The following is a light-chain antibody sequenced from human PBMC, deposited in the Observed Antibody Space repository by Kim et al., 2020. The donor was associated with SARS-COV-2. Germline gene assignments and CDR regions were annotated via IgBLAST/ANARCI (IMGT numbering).Light chain of an antibody. V-gene: IGLV2-8*01. J-gene: IGLJ2*01. CDR3: SSYAGSNNHVV. Sequence: QSVTISCTGTSSDAGGYNYVSWYQQHPGKAPKLMIYEVSKRPSGVPDRFSGSKSGNTASLTVSGLQAEDEADYYCSSYAGSNNHVVFGGGTQLTVL. CDR2: EVS. CDR1: SSDAGGYNY.